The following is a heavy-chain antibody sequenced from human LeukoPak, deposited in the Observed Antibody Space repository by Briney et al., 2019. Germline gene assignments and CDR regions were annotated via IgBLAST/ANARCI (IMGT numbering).Heavy chain of an antibody. V-gene: IGHV1-46*04. CDR2: IDPSGGSA. Sequence: GASVKVSCKASGYTFTSHYMHWVRQAPGQGPEWMGRIDPSGGSASYAQKLQGRVTMTRDTSTSTIYMELSSLRSEDTAVYYFARVGRRPYDAFDMWGQGTMVTVSS. D-gene: IGHD1-1*01. J-gene: IGHJ3*02. CDR1: GYTFTSHY. CDR3: ARVGRRPYDAFDM.